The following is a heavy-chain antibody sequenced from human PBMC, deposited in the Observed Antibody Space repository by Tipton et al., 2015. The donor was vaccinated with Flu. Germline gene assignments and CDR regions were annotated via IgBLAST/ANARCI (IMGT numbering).Heavy chain of an antibody. CDR2: IYPSGST. D-gene: IGHD2-8*01. CDR1: GGSVSSAGYY. Sequence: TLYLTCTVSGGSVSSAGYYWTWIRQPPGKGLEYIGQIYPSGSTNNNPSLKSRVTISVDTSKNQFSLKLTSVTAADTAVYYCARMRARDCTNGVCYLWYFDLWGRGTLVTVSS. V-gene: IGHV4-61*08. CDR3: ARMRARDCTNGVCYLWYFDL. J-gene: IGHJ2*01.